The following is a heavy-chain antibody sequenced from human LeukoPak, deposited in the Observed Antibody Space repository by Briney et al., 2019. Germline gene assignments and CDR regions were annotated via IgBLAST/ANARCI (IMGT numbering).Heavy chain of an antibody. V-gene: IGHV3-11*01. Sequence: AGGSLRLSCAASGFTFSDYYMSWIRQAPGKGLEWVSYISSSGSTIYYADSVKGRFTISRDNAKNSLYLQMNSLRAEDTAVYYCARDSVRGVIKFDYWGQGTLVTVSS. D-gene: IGHD3-10*02. CDR2: ISSSGSTI. CDR1: GFTFSDYY. CDR3: ARDSVRGVIKFDY. J-gene: IGHJ4*02.